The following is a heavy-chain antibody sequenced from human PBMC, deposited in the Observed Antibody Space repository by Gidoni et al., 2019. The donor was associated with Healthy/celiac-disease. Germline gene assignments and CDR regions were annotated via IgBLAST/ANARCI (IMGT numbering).Heavy chain of an antibody. V-gene: IGHV1-69*01. J-gene: IGHJ5*02. CDR2: IIPIFGTA. CDR3: AREYCSGGSCPPLYDP. D-gene: IGHD2-15*01. Sequence: QVQLVQSGAEVTTPGSSVKVSCKASGGPFSSYAISWVRQAPGQGLEWKGGIIPIFGTANDAQKVQGRVTTTADESTSTAYMELSSLRSEDTAVYYCAREYCSGGSCPPLYDPWGQGTLVTVSS. CDR1: GGPFSSYA.